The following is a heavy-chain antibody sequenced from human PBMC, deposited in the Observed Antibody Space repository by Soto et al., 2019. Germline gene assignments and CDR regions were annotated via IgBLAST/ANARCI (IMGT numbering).Heavy chain of an antibody. CDR1: GFTFSSYA. Sequence: EVQLLESGGGLVQPGGSLRLSCAASGFTFSSYAMSWVRQAPGKGLEWVSAISGSGDRTHYADSVMGRFTISRDNSKNTVYLQMISLRAEDTAVYYCAKTRGCTDYWGQGTLVTVSS. CDR3: AKTRGCTDY. CDR2: ISGSGDRT. J-gene: IGHJ4*02. D-gene: IGHD2-15*01. V-gene: IGHV3-23*01.